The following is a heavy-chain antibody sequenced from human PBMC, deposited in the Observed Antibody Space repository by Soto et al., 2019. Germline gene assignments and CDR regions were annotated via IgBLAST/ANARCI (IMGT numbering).Heavy chain of an antibody. D-gene: IGHD3-3*01. CDR1: GGSISSYY. CDR3: ARGGTIFGVVTNFDY. CDR2: IYYSGST. V-gene: IGHV4-59*01. J-gene: IGHJ4*02. Sequence: SETLSLTCTVSGGSISSYYWSWIRQHPGKGLEWIGYIYYSGSTNYNPSLKSRVTISVDTSKNQFSLKLSSVTAADTAVYYCARGGTIFGVVTNFDYWGQGTLVTVSS.